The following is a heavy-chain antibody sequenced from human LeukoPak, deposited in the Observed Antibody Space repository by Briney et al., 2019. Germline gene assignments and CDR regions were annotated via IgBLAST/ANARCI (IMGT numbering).Heavy chain of an antibody. CDR3: AGIAVADPAAGGY. J-gene: IGHJ4*02. CDR2: IRYDGSNK. V-gene: IGHV3-30*02. D-gene: IGHD6-19*01. CDR1: GFTFSSYG. Sequence: GGSLRLSCAASGFTFSSYGMHWVRQAPGKGLEWVAFIRYDGSNKYYADSVKGRFTISRDNSKNTLYLQMNSLRAEDTAVYYCAGIAVADPAAGGYWGQGTLVTVSS.